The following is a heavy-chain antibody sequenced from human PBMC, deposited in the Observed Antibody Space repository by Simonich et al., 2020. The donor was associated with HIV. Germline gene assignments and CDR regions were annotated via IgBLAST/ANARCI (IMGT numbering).Heavy chain of an antibody. J-gene: IGHJ6*03. CDR2: LTHSGNH. V-gene: IGHV4-34*01. CDR3: AAGHGLLRFLEWEGTYMDV. Sequence: QVQLQQWGAGLLKPSETLSLTCAVSGGSFSCYYWSWIRQPPVKGLEWIGELTHSGNHIDNPSLKGRVTISVEKSKNQFSLKLSSMTAADTAVYYCAAGHGLLRFLEWEGTYMDVWGKGTTVTVSS. CDR1: GGSFSCYY. D-gene: IGHD3-3*01.